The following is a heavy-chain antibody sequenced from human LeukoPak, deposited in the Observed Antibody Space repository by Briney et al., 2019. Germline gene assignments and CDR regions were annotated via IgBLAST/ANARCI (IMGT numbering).Heavy chain of an antibody. CDR2: ISSSSSTI. Sequence: PGGSLRLSCAASGFTFSSYSMNWVRQAPGKGLEWVSYISSSSSTIYYADSVKGRFTISRDNAKNSLYLQMNSLRAEDTAVYYCARDVIGEFLVARGDYWGQGTLVTVS. J-gene: IGHJ4*02. V-gene: IGHV3-48*04. D-gene: IGHD3-10*01. CDR1: GFTFSSYS. CDR3: ARDVIGEFLVARGDY.